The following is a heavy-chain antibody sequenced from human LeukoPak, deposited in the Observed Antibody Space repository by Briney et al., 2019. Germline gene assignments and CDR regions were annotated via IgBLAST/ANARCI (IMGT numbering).Heavy chain of an antibody. J-gene: IGHJ3*02. Sequence: KPGGSLRLSCPASGFTFSNYAVHWVRQAPGKGLEWVAVISFDGSNTFYAESVKGRFTISRDNSKNTLFLQMNSLRAEDTAVYYCARDRPEFYGDYVDAFDIWGQGTMVTVSS. CDR3: ARDRPEFYGDYVDAFDI. CDR2: ISFDGSNT. CDR1: GFTFSNYA. D-gene: IGHD4-17*01. V-gene: IGHV3-30-3*01.